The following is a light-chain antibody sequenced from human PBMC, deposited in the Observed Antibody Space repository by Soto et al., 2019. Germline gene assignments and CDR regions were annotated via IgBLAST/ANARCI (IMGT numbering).Light chain of an antibody. Sequence: QSALTQPASVSGSPGQSITISCTGTSSDVGTYKYVSWYQQHPGKAPKLMIYEVTNRHSGVSNRFSGSKSGNTASLTISGLQAEDEADYYCSSYTNTITLIVFGTGTKVTVL. CDR3: SSYTNTITLIV. CDR1: SSDVGTYKY. CDR2: EVT. V-gene: IGLV2-14*01. J-gene: IGLJ1*01.